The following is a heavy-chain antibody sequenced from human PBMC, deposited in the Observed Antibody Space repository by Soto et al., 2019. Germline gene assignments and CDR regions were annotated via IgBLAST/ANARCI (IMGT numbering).Heavy chain of an antibody. J-gene: IGHJ3*01. Sequence: EVQLTESGGGLVKPGGSLRLSCEGSGFNFRNFNMIWVRQAPGKGLEWVSSVSGSSSYIYYADSVKGRFTVSRDNANNLVFLQMNGLRPEDTAMYYCARDLRGYYGPWGQGTMVTVSS. CDR3: ARDLRGYYGP. D-gene: IGHD1-26*01. V-gene: IGHV3-21*06. CDR1: GFNFRNFN. CDR2: VSGSSSYI.